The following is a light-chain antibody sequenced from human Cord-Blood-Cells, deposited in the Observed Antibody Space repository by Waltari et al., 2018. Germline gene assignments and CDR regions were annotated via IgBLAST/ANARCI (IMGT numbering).Light chain of an antibody. CDR2: WAS. Sequence: DIVMTQPPDSLAVYLGERATINCKSSQSVLSSSNNKNYLAWYQQKPGQPPKLLIYWASTRESGVPDRFSGSGSGTDFTLTISSLQAEDVAVYYCQQYYSTPWTFGQGTKVEIK. CDR1: QSVLSSSNNKNY. V-gene: IGKV4-1*01. CDR3: QQYYSTPWT. J-gene: IGKJ1*01.